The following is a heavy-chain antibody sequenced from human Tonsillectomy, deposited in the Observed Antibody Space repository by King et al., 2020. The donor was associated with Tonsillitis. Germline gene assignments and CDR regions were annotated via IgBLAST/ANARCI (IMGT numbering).Heavy chain of an antibody. J-gene: IGHJ3*01. CDR2: INNVGSHI. CDR3: ARPYCSGDYCYQRNDAFDL. CDR1: GFTFSSYS. D-gene: IGHD2-15*01. Sequence: VQLVESGGGLVQPGGSLKLSCAASGFTFSSYSMTWVRQAPGKGLEWVSSINNVGSHINYVDSVKGRFTISRDNASNSLYLQMNSLRAEDAAVYSCARPYCSGDYCYQRNDAFDLWGLGTVVTVSS. V-gene: IGHV3-21*01.